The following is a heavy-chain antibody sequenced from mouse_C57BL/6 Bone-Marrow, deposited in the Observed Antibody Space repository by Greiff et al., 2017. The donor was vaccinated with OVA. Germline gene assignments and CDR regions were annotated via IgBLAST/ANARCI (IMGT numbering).Heavy chain of an antibody. CDR3: ARPGYSDYWYFDV. CDR1: GFTFSDYG. J-gene: IGHJ1*03. CDR2: ISSGSSTI. Sequence: EVMLVESGGGLVKPGGSLKLSCAASGFTFSDYGMHWVRQAPEKGLGWVAYISSGSSTIYYADTGKGRFTISRDNAKNTLFLQMTSLRSEDTAMYYCARPGYSDYWYFDVWGTGTTVTVSS. D-gene: IGHD3-1*01. V-gene: IGHV5-17*01.